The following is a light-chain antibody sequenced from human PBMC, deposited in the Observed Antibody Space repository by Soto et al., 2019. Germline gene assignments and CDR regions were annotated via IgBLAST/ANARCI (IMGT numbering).Light chain of an antibody. CDR1: QSVSSY. CDR2: GAS. CDR3: QQYNNWPPIT. V-gene: IGKV3-15*01. Sequence: EIVLTQSPATLSLSPGERATLSCRASQSVSSYLAWYQQKPGQAPRLLIYGASTRATGVPGRFSGSGSETEFTLTISSLQSEDFAVYYCQQYNNWPPITFGQGTRLEIK. J-gene: IGKJ5*01.